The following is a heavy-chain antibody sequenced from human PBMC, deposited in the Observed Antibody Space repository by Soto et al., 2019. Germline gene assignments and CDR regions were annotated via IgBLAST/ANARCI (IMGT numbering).Heavy chain of an antibody. CDR2: ISYDGSNK. Sequence: GGSLRLSCAASGFTFSSYGMHWVRQAPGKGLEWVAVISYDGSNKYYADSVKGRFTISRDNSKNTLYLQMNSLRAEDTAVYYCAKDWVVGVFDYWGQGTLVTVSS. CDR3: AKDWVVGVFDY. CDR1: GFTFSSYG. J-gene: IGHJ4*02. V-gene: IGHV3-30*18. D-gene: IGHD2-8*01.